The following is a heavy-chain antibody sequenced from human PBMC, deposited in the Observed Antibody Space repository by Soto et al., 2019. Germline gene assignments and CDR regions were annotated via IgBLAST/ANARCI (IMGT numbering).Heavy chain of an antibody. Sequence: SGPTLVNPTQTLTLTCTFSGFSLSTSGMRVSWIRQPPGKALGWLARIDWVDDKFYSTSLKTRLTISKDTSKNQVVLTMTNMDPVDTATYYCARTPTASGFDYWGQGTLVTVSS. J-gene: IGHJ4*02. CDR3: ARTPTASGFDY. CDR2: IDWVDDK. D-gene: IGHD4-17*01. V-gene: IGHV2-70*04. CDR1: GFSLSTSGMR.